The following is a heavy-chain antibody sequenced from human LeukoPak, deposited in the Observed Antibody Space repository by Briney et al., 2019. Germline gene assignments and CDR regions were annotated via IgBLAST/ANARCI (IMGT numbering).Heavy chain of an antibody. CDR3: VKDTLQGPFDY. CDR2: ISSNGGST. V-gene: IGHV3-64D*06. Sequence: GGSLRLSCSASGFTFGSYAIHWVRQAPGKGLEYVSAISSNGGSTYYADSVKGRFTISRDNSKNTLYLQMSSLRAEDTAVYYCVKDTLQGPFDYWGQGTLVTVSS. CDR1: GFTFGSYA. D-gene: IGHD4-11*01. J-gene: IGHJ4*02.